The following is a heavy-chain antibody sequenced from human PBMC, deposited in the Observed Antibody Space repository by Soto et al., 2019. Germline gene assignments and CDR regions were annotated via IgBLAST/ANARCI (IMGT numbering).Heavy chain of an antibody. D-gene: IGHD2-15*01. Sequence: GGSLRLSCAASGFTFNNAWMNGVRQAPGKGLEWVGRIKSKTDGGTTDYAAYVKGRFTISRDDSKNTLYLQMNSLKTEDTGVYYCAAYSLLDYWGQGTLVTVSS. CDR3: AAYSLLDY. CDR1: GFTFNNAW. V-gene: IGHV3-15*01. J-gene: IGHJ4*02. CDR2: IKSKTDGGTT.